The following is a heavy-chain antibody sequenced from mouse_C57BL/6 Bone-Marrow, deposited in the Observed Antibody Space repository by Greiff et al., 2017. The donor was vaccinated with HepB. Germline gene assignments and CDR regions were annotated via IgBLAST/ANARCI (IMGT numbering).Heavy chain of an antibody. D-gene: IGHD3-2*02. Sequence: EVQLQQSGAELVKPGASVKIPCKASGYTFTDYNMDWVKQSHGKSLEWIGDINPDNGGTIYNQKFKGKATLTVDKSSSTASMELLSLPSEDTAVYYCASPKNSSGYGYWGKGPTLTVSS. CDR1: GYTFTDYN. J-gene: IGHJ2*01. V-gene: IGHV1-18*01. CDR3: ASPKNSSGYGY. CDR2: INPDNGGT.